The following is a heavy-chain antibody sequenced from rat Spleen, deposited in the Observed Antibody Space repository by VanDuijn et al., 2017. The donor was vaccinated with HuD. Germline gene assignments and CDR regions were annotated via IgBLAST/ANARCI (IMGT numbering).Heavy chain of an antibody. J-gene: IGHJ2*01. V-gene: IGHV5-31*01. CDR3: TRAYPGPRGDY. Sequence: EVQLVESGGGLVQPGRSLKLSCVASGFTFNHYWMPWLRKAPGKGLEWVASISNTGGGTYYPDSVKGRFTISRDNAKNTLYLQMNSLRSEDTATYYCTRAYPGPRGDYWGQGVMVTVSS. D-gene: IGHD1-4*01. CDR2: ISNTGGGT. CDR1: GFTFNHYW.